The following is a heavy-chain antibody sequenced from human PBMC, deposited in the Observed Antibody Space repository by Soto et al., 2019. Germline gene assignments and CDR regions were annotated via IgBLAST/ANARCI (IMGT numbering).Heavy chain of an antibody. CDR2: ISSSTTYI. CDR3: ARDRGGDFPLDY. J-gene: IGHJ4*02. D-gene: IGHD3-16*01. Sequence: EVQLVESGGGVVKPGGSLRLSCAGSGFSLGSYSMNWVRQAPGKGLEWVSSISSSTTYIYYADSVKGRFTISRDNAQNSMYLQMNSLGAEDTAVYYGARDRGGDFPLDYWGQGTLVTVSS. V-gene: IGHV3-21*06. CDR1: GFSLGSYS.